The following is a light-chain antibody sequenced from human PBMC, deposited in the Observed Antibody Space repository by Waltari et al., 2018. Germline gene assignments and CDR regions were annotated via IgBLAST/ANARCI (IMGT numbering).Light chain of an antibody. CDR3: QSYDSGNRDVV. Sequence: NFMLTQPHSVSESPGQTVTIPCTRSSGLIASNYVQWYPQRPGSSPTTVIYEDNQRPSGVPDLFSGSIDSSSNSASLTISGLKTEDEADFYCQSYDSGNRDVVFGGGTKLTVL. J-gene: IGLJ2*01. V-gene: IGLV6-57*01. CDR2: EDN. CDR1: SGLIASNY.